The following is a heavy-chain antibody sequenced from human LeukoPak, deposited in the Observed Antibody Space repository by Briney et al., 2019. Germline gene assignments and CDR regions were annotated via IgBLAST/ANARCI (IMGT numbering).Heavy chain of an antibody. CDR2: IYYSGST. V-gene: IGHV4-59*01. J-gene: IGHJ6*03. D-gene: IGHD4-11*01. Sequence: SETLSLTCTVSNDSFSNYYWTWIRQPPGKGLEWIGYIYYSGSTNYNPSLKSRVTMSVDTSKNQFSLKLNSVTAADTAVYFCARGRVSSSTWYSTYYYYFYMDVWGKGTTVTVSS. CDR3: ARGRVSSSTWYSTYYYYFYMDV. CDR1: NDSFSNYY.